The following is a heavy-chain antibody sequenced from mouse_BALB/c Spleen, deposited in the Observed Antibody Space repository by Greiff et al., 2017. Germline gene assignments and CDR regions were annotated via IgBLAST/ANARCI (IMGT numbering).Heavy chain of an antibody. Sequence: EVKLLESGGGLVQPGGSLKLSCAASGFDFSRYWMSWVRQAPGKGLEWIGEINPDSSTINYTPSLKDKFIISRDNAKNTLYLQMSKVRSEDTALYYCARVLLRHGAYWGQGTLVTVSA. CDR1: GFDFSRYW. V-gene: IGHV4-1*02. D-gene: IGHD1-1*01. CDR2: INPDSSTI. CDR3: ARVLLRHGAY. J-gene: IGHJ3*01.